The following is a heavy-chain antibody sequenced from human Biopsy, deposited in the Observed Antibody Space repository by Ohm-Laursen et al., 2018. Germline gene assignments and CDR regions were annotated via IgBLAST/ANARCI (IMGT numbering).Heavy chain of an antibody. CDR3: GRAVRNQLLTDP. V-gene: IGHV1-8*01. Sequence: GSSVKVSCKASGYTFTSYDITWVRQASGQAPEWIGWLNPVSGNSNFGQKFRGRVTVTSDTSISTAYMELSGLTSDDTATYYCGRAVRNQLLTDPWGQGTLVTVTS. D-gene: IGHD1-7*01. CDR2: LNPVSGNS. J-gene: IGHJ5*02. CDR1: GYTFTSYD.